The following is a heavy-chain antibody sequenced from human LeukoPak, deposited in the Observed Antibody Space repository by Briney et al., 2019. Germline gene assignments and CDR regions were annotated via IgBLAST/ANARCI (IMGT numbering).Heavy chain of an antibody. Sequence: GGSLRLSCAASGFTFSSHAMSWVRQAPGKGLEWASAISGSGGSTYYADSVKGRFTISRDNSKNTLYLQMNSLRAEDTAVYYCTRGYSYGYRYWGQGTLVTVSS. J-gene: IGHJ4*02. D-gene: IGHD5-18*01. CDR1: GFTFSSHA. CDR2: ISGSGGST. V-gene: IGHV3-23*01. CDR3: TRGYSYGYRY.